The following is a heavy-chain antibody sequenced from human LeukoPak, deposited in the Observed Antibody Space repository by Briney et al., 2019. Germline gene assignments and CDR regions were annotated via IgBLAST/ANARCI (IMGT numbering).Heavy chain of an antibody. CDR2: ITPDGGGA. D-gene: IGHD3-10*01. CDR3: ARGVDWTTINELNY. Sequence: GGSLRLSCAASGFTFSNFWMHWVRQAAGKGLVWVSRITPDGGGADYMDSVKGRFTISRDNAKNTVYLQMNSLGADDMAVYYCARGVDWTTINELNYWGQGTLVTVSS. J-gene: IGHJ4*02. CDR1: GFTFSNFW. V-gene: IGHV3-74*01.